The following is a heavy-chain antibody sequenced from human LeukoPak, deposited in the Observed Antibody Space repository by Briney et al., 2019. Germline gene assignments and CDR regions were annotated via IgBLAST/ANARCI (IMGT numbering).Heavy chain of an antibody. J-gene: IGHJ4*02. CDR2: INQDGRET. CDR1: GFTFSTYW. CDR3: ARDRALYDSRRGYYYTEDDY. Sequence: GGSPRLSCAASGFTFSTYWMSWVRQAPGEGLEWVANINQDGRETYSVDSVKGRFTISRDNAKSSLYLQMNSLRADDTAVYYCARDRALYDSRRGYYYTEDDYWGQGTLVTVSS. V-gene: IGHV3-7*01. D-gene: IGHD3-22*01.